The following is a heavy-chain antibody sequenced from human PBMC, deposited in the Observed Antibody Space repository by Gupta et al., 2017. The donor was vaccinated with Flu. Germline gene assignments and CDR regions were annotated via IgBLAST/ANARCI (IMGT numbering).Heavy chain of an antibody. D-gene: IGHD3-9*01. CDR2: ISGSGSKT. CDR3: ARGRYDLVSGYHFYYGVDV. V-gene: IGHV3-23*01. CDR1: GFTFSNYA. Sequence: EVQLLESGGDLVQPGGSLRLSCAASGFTFSNYAMSWVRQAPGKGLEWVSAISGSGSKTYYADSVKGRFTIPRDNSKNTLYLQMNSLRAEDTAVYYCARGRYDLVSGYHFYYGVDVWGPGAPVTVSS. J-gene: IGHJ6*02.